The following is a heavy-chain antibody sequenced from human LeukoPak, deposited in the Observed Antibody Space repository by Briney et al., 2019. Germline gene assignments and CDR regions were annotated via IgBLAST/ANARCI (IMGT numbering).Heavy chain of an antibody. CDR3: ARDRENTYYYDSSAYSFDY. Sequence: SVKVSCKGSGGTFSSYIISWVRQAPGQGLEWMGRINPILDTAKYAQKFQGRVTITADKSTSTAYMELSSLRSEDTAMYYCARDRENTYYYDSSAYSFDYWGQGTLVNVSS. CDR2: INPILDTA. CDR1: GGTFSSYI. V-gene: IGHV1-69*08. D-gene: IGHD3-22*01. J-gene: IGHJ4*02.